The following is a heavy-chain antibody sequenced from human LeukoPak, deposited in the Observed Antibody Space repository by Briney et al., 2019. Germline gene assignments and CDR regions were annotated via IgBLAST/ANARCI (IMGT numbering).Heavy chain of an antibody. J-gene: IGHJ3*02. CDR1: GYTFTGYY. CDR3: ARDRVTIFGVAMISAFDI. V-gene: IGHV1-2*02. CDR2: NNPNSGGT. Sequence: ASVKVSCKASGYTFTGYYMHRVRQAPGQGLEWRGWNNPNSGGTNYAQKFQGRVTMTRDTSISTAYMELSRLRSDDTAVYYCARDRVTIFGVAMISAFDIWGQGTMVTVSS. D-gene: IGHD3-3*01.